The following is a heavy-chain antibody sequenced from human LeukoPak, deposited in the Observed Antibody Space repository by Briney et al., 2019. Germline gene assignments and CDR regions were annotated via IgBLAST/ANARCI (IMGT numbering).Heavy chain of an antibody. Sequence: ASVKVSCKTSGYTFTGYYIQWVRQAPGQGLEWMGYINPDSGGTNYAQESQGRVTMTRDTSISTAYMELNRLRSDDTAVYYCARGEMITFGGVIVISTFD. V-gene: IGHV1-2*02. CDR1: GYTFTGYY. D-gene: IGHD3-16*02. CDR3: ARGEMITFGGVIVISTFD. J-gene: IGHJ3*02. CDR2: INPDSGGT.